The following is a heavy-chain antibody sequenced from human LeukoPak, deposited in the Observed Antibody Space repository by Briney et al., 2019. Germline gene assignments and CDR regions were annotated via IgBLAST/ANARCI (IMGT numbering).Heavy chain of an antibody. J-gene: IGHJ4*02. CDR1: GYTFTSYD. CDR3: AGGARVVPAAIVY. V-gene: IGHV1-8*01. D-gene: IGHD2-2*01. CDR2: MNPNSGNT. Sequence: ASVKVSCKASGYTFTSYDINWVRQATGQGLEWMGWMNPNSGNTGYAQKFQGRVTMTRNTSISTAYMELSSLRSEDTAVYYCAGGARVVPAAIVYWGQGTLVTVSS.